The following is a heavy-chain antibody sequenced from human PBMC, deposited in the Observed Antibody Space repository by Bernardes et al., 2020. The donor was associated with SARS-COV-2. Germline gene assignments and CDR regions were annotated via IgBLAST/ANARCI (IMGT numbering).Heavy chain of an antibody. D-gene: IGHD6-19*01. Sequence: SETLSLTCAVYGGSFSGSYWSWIRQPPGPGLAWIGELNHSGRTNYNPSLKSRVTISVDTSKNQFSLKLSSVTAADTAVYYCARGIRRIAVAGKTKVWYYYMDVWGKGTTVTGSS. CDR3: ARGIRRIAVAGKTKVWYYYMDV. V-gene: IGHV4-34*01. CDR1: GGSFSGSY. J-gene: IGHJ6*03. CDR2: LNHSGRT.